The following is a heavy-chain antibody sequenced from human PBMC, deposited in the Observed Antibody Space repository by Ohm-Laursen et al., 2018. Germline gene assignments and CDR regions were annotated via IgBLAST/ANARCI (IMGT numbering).Heavy chain of an antibody. J-gene: IGHJ4*02. CDR2: INPNGGSI. V-gene: IGHV1-46*01. Sequence: ASVKVSCKASGCTFTTYYIHWVRQAPGQGLEWMGVINPNGGSISYTQKFQGRVTMTRDTSTSTVYIDLSSLRSEDTAVYYCARADYGGNSISYYWGQGTLVTVSS. CDR1: GCTFTTYY. CDR3: ARADYGGNSISYY. D-gene: IGHD4-23*01.